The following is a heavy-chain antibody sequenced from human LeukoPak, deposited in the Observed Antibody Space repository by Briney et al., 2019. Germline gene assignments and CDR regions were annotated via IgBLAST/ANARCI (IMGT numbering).Heavy chain of an antibody. D-gene: IGHD5-18*01. J-gene: IGHJ4*02. V-gene: IGHV3-23*01. Sequence: GGSLRLSCAASGFTFSSDAMSWVRQAPGKGLEWVSAISGSGVSTYYADSVKGRFTISRDNSKNTLYLQMNSLRAENTAVYYCAKGQSGYTYGYFHWGQGTLVTVSS. CDR2: ISGSGVST. CDR1: GFTFSSDA. CDR3: AKGQSGYTYGYFH.